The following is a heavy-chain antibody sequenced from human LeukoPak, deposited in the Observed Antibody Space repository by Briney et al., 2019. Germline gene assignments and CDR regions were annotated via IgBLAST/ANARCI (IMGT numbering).Heavy chain of an antibody. J-gene: IGHJ6*03. Sequence: GGSLRLSCAASGFTFSNYWMHWVRQASGKVLVWVSRINSDGSSTSYADSVKGRFTISRDNAKNTLYLQMNSLRAEDTAVYYCARVSSGSYFGYYYYYMDVWGKGTTVTVSS. CDR1: GFTFSNYW. CDR3: ARVSSGSYFGYYYYYMDV. V-gene: IGHV3-74*01. D-gene: IGHD1-26*01. CDR2: INSDGSST.